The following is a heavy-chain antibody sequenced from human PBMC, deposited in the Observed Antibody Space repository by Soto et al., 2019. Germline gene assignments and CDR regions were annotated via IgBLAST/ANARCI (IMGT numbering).Heavy chain of an antibody. Sequence: GGSLRLSCAASGFTFSSYSMNWVRQAPGKGLEWVSYISSSSSTIYYADSVKGRFTISRDDAKNSLYLQMNSLRAEDTAVYYCARGSVVVAALDAFDIWGQGTMVTVSS. CDR2: ISSSSSTI. CDR3: ARGSVVVAALDAFDI. D-gene: IGHD2-15*01. J-gene: IGHJ3*02. V-gene: IGHV3-48*01. CDR1: GFTFSSYS.